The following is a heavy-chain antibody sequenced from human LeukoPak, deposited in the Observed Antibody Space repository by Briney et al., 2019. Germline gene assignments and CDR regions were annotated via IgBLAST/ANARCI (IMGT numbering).Heavy chain of an antibody. Sequence: GGSLRLSCAASGFTFSSYDMHWVRQAPGKGLEWVALISYDGNNKYYADSVKGRFTISRDNSKNTLYLQMNSLRAEDTAVYYCAKPDYYDTSVGDDIWGQGTMVTVSS. CDR3: AKPDYYDTSVGDDI. J-gene: IGHJ3*02. CDR1: GFTFSSYD. D-gene: IGHD3-22*01. V-gene: IGHV3-30*18. CDR2: ISYDGNNK.